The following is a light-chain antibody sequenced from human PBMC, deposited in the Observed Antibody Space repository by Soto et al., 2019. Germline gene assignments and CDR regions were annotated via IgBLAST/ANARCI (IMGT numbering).Light chain of an antibody. CDR3: LLSYSGARV. V-gene: IGLV7-46*01. CDR1: TGTVTSGHY. CDR2: NTS. Sequence: QAVVTQEPSLTVSPGGTVTLTCGSSTGTVTSGHYPYWFHQKPGQALRTLVYNTSDKHSWTPARFSGSLLGGKAALTLSGAQPEDEADFYCLLSYSGARVFGGGTKLTVL. J-gene: IGLJ3*02.